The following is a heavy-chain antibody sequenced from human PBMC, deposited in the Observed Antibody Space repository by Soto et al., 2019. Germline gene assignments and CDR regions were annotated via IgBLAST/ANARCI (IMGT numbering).Heavy chain of an antibody. Sequence: PSETLSLTCAVYGGSFSGYYWSWIRQPPGKGLEWIGEINHSGSTNYNPSLKSRVTISVDTSKNQFSLKLSSVTAADTAVYYCARGDYDILTGYLIGVHDAFDIWGQGTMVTVSS. CDR1: GGSFSGYY. CDR3: ARGDYDILTGYLIGVHDAFDI. V-gene: IGHV4-34*01. J-gene: IGHJ3*02. D-gene: IGHD3-9*01. CDR2: INHSGST.